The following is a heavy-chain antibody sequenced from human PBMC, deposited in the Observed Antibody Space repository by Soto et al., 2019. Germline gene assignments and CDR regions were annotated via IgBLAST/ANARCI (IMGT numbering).Heavy chain of an antibody. V-gene: IGHV3-21*01. J-gene: IGHJ4*02. CDR1: GFTFSSYS. CDR3: ASLSAGSTMDHINFDY. Sequence: EVQRVESGGGLVKPGGSLRLSCAASGFTFSSYSMNWVRQAPGKGLEWVSSISSSSSYIYYADSVKGRFTISRDNAKNSLYLQMNSLRAEDTAVYYCASLSAGSTMDHINFDYWGQGTLVTVSS. CDR2: ISSSSSYI. D-gene: IGHD3-10*01.